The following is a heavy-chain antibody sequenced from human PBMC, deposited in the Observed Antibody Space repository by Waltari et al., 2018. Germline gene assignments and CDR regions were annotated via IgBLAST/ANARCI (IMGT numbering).Heavy chain of an antibody. Sequence: QVQLVQSGAEVKKPGSSVKVSCKASGGTFSSYAISWVRQAPGQGLEWMGGIIPIFGTANYAQKFQGRVTITADESTSTAYMELSSLRSEDTAVYYCASQYIFYGGNPHGGGMDVWGQGTTVTVSS. V-gene: IGHV1-69*01. D-gene: IGHD4-17*01. CDR3: ASQYIFYGGNPHGGGMDV. J-gene: IGHJ6*02. CDR2: IIPIFGTA. CDR1: GGTFSSYA.